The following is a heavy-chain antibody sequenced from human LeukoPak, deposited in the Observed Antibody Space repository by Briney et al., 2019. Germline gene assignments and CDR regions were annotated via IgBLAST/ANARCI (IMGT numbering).Heavy chain of an antibody. CDR3: ARDKQPGDY. CDR1: GGSISGYY. Sequence: SETLSLTCTVPGGSISGYYWNWIRQPPGKGLEWIGYISYTGSADYNPSLKSRVTMSVDTSKNQFSLKLTSLTAADTAVYFCARDKQPGDYWGQGTLVTVSS. J-gene: IGHJ4*02. V-gene: IGHV4-59*01. CDR2: ISYTGSA. D-gene: IGHD5-18*01.